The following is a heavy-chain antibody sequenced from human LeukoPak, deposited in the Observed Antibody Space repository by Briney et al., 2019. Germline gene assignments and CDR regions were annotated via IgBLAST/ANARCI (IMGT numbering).Heavy chain of an antibody. CDR3: ARDVQMLRQWVVWISFDY. V-gene: IGHV3-21*01. CDR2: ISSSSSHI. D-gene: IGHD6-19*01. CDR1: GFTFNNYH. J-gene: IGHJ4*02. Sequence: GSLRLSCAASGFTFNNYHMNWVRQAPGKGLEWVSSISSSSSHIYYAESVKGRFTISRDNAKNSLYLQMNSLRAEDTAVYYCARDVQMLRQWVVWISFDYWGQGTLVTVSS.